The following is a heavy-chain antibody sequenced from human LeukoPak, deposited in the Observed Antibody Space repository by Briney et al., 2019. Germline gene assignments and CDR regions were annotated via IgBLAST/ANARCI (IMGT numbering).Heavy chain of an antibody. CDR1: GYNFTDHY. J-gene: IGHJ4*02. Sequence: GASVKVSCKASGYNFTDHYIHWVRQAPGQGLEWMGWINPNSGGTNYAQKFQGRVTMTRDTSISTAYTELTRLRSDDTAVYYCARGETGRDSSGYFGYWGQGTLVTVSS. D-gene: IGHD3-22*01. V-gene: IGHV1-2*02. CDR2: INPNSGGT. CDR3: ARGETGRDSSGYFGY.